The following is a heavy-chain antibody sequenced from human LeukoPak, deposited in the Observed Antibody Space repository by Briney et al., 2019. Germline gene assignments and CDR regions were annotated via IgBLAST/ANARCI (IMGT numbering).Heavy chain of an antibody. Sequence: GGSLRLSCAASGFTFGTYAISWVRQAPGKGLKWVSTISGSGYSTYYADSVKGRFTISRDTSKNTLYLEMNSLRAEDTAVYYCAKGEAVAAAVDFDYWGQGTLVTVSS. V-gene: IGHV3-23*01. CDR2: ISGSGYST. CDR3: AKGEAVAAAVDFDY. D-gene: IGHD6-13*01. CDR1: GFTFGTYA. J-gene: IGHJ4*02.